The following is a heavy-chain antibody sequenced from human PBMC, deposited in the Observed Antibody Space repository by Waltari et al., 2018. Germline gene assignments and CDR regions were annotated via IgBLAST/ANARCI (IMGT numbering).Heavy chain of an antibody. V-gene: IGHV4-39*01. CDR3: ARSYSSSSPLDY. D-gene: IGHD6-6*01. CDR1: GGSISSSSYY. CDR2: IYYSGRT. Sequence: QLQLQESGPGLVKPSETLSLTCTVSGGSISSSSYYWGWIRQPPGKGLEWIGSIYYSGRTYYNPSLKSRVTISVDTPKNQFSLKLSSVTAADTAVYYCARSYSSSSPLDYWGQGTLVTVSS. J-gene: IGHJ4*02.